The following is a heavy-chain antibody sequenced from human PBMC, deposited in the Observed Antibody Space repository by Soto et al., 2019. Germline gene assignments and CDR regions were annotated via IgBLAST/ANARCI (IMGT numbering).Heavy chain of an antibody. CDR2: ISGSGDST. D-gene: IGHD6-6*01. V-gene: IGHV3-23*01. CDR3: ASGGSSLNFDS. J-gene: IGHJ4*02. CDR1: GFTFSSYA. Sequence: GGSLRLSCAISGFTFSSYAMSWVRQAPGKGLEWVSDISGSGDSTHYADSVKGRFTISRDNAKNTLYLQMNSLRAEDTAVYYCASGGSSLNFDSWGQGTLVTVSS.